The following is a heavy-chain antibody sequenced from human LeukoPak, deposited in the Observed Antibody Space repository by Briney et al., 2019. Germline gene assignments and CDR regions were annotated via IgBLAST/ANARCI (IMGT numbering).Heavy chain of an antibody. V-gene: IGHV3-23*01. D-gene: IGHD2-15*01. CDR1: GFTFSSYA. Sequence: GGSLRLSCAASGFTFSSYAMSWVRQAPGKGLEWVSAISGSGGSTYYADSVKGRFTISRDNSKNTLYLQMNSLRAEDTAVYHCAKVQLIVVVVAAPYYFDYWGQGTLVTVSS. CDR2: ISGSGGST. CDR3: AKVQLIVVVVAAPYYFDY. J-gene: IGHJ4*02.